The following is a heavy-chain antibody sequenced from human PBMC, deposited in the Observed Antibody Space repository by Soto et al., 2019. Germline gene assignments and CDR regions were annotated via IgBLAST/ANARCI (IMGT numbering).Heavy chain of an antibody. CDR2: IIPIFGTA. Sequence: GASVQVSCKASGGTFSGYAISWVRQAPGQGLEWMGGIIPIFGTANYAQKFQGRVTITADESTSTAYMELSSVRSEDTAVYYCARDPYASRGRFDYWGPGTLVPVSS. CDR1: GGTFSGYA. D-gene: IGHD2-15*01. V-gene: IGHV1-69*13. CDR3: ARDPYASRGRFDY. J-gene: IGHJ4*02.